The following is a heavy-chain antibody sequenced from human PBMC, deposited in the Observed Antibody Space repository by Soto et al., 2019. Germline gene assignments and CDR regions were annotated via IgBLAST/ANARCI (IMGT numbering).Heavy chain of an antibody. J-gene: IGHJ4*02. CDR3: ARSGLGIISNFDY. CDR2: IYHSGST. Sequence: ETLSLTCAVSGGSISSSNWWSWVRQPPGKGLEWIGEIYHSGSTNYNPSLKSRVTISVDKSKNQFSLKLSSVTAADTAVYYCARSGLGIISNFDYWGQGXLVTVYS. CDR1: GGSISSSNW. V-gene: IGHV4-4*02. D-gene: IGHD7-27*01.